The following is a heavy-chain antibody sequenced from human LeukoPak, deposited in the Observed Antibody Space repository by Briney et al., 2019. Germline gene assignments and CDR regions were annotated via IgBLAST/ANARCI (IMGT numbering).Heavy chain of an antibody. CDR2: ISVSATNT. V-gene: IGHV3-23*01. CDR3: ATITSMRVVLIS. Sequence: SGGSLRLSCAASGFTFSSFDMTWVRQAPGKGLEWVSTISVSATNTYYADSVEGRFTISRDNSKNTLYLQMNSLRADDTAVYYCATITSMRVVLISWGQGTLVTVSS. J-gene: IGHJ1*01. D-gene: IGHD3-22*01. CDR1: GFTFSSFD.